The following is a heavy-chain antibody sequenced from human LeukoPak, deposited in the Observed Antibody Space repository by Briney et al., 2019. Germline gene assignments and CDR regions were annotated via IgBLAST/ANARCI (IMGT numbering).Heavy chain of an antibody. Sequence: SETLSLTCTVSGGSISSSSYYWGWIRQPPGKGLEWIGSIYYSGSTYYNPSLKSRATISVDTSKNQFSLKLSSVTAADTAVYYCARGRRFIVVVVAANWFDPWGQGTLVTVSS. CDR2: IYYSGST. J-gene: IGHJ5*02. CDR1: GGSISSSSYY. CDR3: ARGRRFIVVVVAANWFDP. D-gene: IGHD2-15*01. V-gene: IGHV4-39*01.